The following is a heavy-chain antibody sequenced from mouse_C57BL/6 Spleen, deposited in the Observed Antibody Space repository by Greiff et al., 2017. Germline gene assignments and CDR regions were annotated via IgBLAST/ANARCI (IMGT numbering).Heavy chain of an antibody. D-gene: IGHD2-5*01. J-gene: IGHJ4*01. CDR1: GYAFSSYW. CDR3: AREENYSNYGGYAMDY. Sequence: VQLQQSGAELVKPGASVKISCKASGYAFSSYWMNWVKQRPGKGLEWIGQIYPGDGDTNYNGKFKGKATLTADKSSSTAYMQLSSLTSEDSAVYFCAREENYSNYGGYAMDYWGQGTSVTVSS. V-gene: IGHV1-80*01. CDR2: IYPGDGDT.